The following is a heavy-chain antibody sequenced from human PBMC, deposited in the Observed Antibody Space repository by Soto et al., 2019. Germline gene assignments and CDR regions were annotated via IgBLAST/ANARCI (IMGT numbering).Heavy chain of an antibody. CDR2: ISHSGNT. Sequence: QVQLQESGPGLVKPSGTLSLTCAVSIGSISSNWWSWFRQPPGKGLEWIGEISHSGNTNYNPSLKSRVIMSVDKSKNQFSLQLSSVTAADTAVYYCARILGSLTRIDPWGQGALVTVSS. J-gene: IGHJ5*02. D-gene: IGHD3-16*01. CDR3: ARILGSLTRIDP. CDR1: IGSISSNW. V-gene: IGHV4-4*02.